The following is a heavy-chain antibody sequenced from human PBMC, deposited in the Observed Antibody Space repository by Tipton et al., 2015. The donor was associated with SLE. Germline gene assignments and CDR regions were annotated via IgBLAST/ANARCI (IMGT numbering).Heavy chain of an antibody. CDR3: TKVGSGSAGY. D-gene: IGHD3-10*01. Sequence: GSLRLSCAASGFTFSNAWMSWVRQAPGKGLEWVGRIKSKTDGGTADYAAPVKGRFTISRDDSKNTVFLQMNSLKTEDTAVYYCTKVGSGSAGYWGQGTLVTVSS. CDR2: IKSKTDGGTA. CDR1: GFTFSNAW. V-gene: IGHV3-15*01. J-gene: IGHJ4*02.